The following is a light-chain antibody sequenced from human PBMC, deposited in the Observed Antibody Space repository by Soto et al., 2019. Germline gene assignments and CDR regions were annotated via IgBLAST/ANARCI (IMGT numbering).Light chain of an antibody. CDR3: CSYAGSSPVV. Sequence: QSALTQPASVSGSPGQSITISCTGTSSDVGSYNLVSWYQQHPGKAPKLMIYEGSKRPSGVSNRFSGSKSGNTASLTISGLQAGDEADYYCCSYAGSSPVVFGGGTQMTVL. J-gene: IGLJ2*01. CDR2: EGS. V-gene: IGLV2-23*01. CDR1: SSDVGSYNL.